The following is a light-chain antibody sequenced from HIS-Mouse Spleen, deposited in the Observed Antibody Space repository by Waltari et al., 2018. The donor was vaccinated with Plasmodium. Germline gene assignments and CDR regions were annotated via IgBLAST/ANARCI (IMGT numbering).Light chain of an antibody. V-gene: IGKV3-15*01. CDR1: QSVSSN. CDR3: QQYNNWSFT. CDR2: GAS. J-gene: IGKJ3*01. Sequence: EIVMTQSLATLSVSPGERATLSGRASQSVSSNLAWYQQKPGQAPRLLIYGASTRATGIPARFSGSGSGTEFTLTISSLQSEDFAVYYCQQYNNWSFTFGPGTKVDIK.